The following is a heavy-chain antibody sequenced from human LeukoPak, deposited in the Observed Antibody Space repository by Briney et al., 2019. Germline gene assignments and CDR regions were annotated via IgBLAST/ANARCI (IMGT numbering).Heavy chain of an antibody. J-gene: IGHJ3*02. V-gene: IGHV3-66*01. CDR2: IYTGGST. CDR1: EFSVGSNY. Sequence: GGSLRLSCAASEFSVGSNYMSWVRQAPGKGPEWVSLIYTGGSTDYADSVKGRFTISRDNSKNTLYLQMNSLRAEDTAVYYCARENTMIRGVPRGFDIWGQGTMVTVSS. D-gene: IGHD3-10*01. CDR3: ARENTMIRGVPRGFDI.